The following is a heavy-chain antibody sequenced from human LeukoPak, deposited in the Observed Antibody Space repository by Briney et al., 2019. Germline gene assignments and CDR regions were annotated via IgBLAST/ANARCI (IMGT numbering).Heavy chain of an antibody. V-gene: IGHV4-34*01. CDR1: GGSFSGYY. CDR2: INHSGST. Sequence: SETLSLTCAVYGGSFSGYYWSWIRQPPGKGLEWIGEINHSGSTNYNPSLKSRVTISVDTSKNQFSLKLSSVTAGDTAVYYCARGKKHYYYYMDVWGKGTTVTVSS. J-gene: IGHJ6*03. CDR3: ARGKKHYYYYMDV.